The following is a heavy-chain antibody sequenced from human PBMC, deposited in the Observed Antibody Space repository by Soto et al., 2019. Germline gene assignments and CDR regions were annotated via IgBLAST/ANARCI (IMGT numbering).Heavy chain of an antibody. CDR1: GGSVSSGSYY. V-gene: IGHV4-61*01. Sequence: SETLSLTCTVSGGSVSSGSYYWSWIRQPPGKGLEWIGYIYYSGSTNYNPSLKSRVTISVDTSKNQFSLKLSSLRSEDTAVYYCARAPNWNGEYYYYGMDVWGQGTTVTVSS. J-gene: IGHJ6*02. D-gene: IGHD1-1*01. CDR2: IYYSGST. CDR3: ARAPNWNGEYYYYGMDV.